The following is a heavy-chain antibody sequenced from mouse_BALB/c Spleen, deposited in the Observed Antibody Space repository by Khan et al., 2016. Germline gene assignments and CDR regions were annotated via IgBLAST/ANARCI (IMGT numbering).Heavy chain of an antibody. Sequence: EVALVESGGGLVKPGGSLKLSCAASGFTFSDYYMYWVRQTPEKRLEGVATISDGGSYTYYPDSVKGRFTVSRDNAKNDLYLQMSSLKSEDTAMYYCAREGLRRGFAYWGQGTLVTVSA. CDR2: ISDGGSYT. J-gene: IGHJ3*01. D-gene: IGHD2-4*01. V-gene: IGHV5-4*02. CDR1: GFTFSDYY. CDR3: AREGLRRGFAY.